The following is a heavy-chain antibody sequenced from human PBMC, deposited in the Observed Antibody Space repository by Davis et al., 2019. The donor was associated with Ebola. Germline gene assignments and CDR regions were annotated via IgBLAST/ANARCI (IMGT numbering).Heavy chain of an antibody. CDR2: VSHSEREK. J-gene: IGHJ4*02. CDR3: ARAVFHEVLDY. CDR1: GFTSRNYA. D-gene: IGHD3-3*01. V-gene: IGHV3-30*04. Sequence: PGGSLRLSCAASGFTSRNYAMHWVRQAPGTGLEWVAVVSHSEREKFYADSVKGRFTISRDNSENTLYLQMNSLTADETAVYYCARAVFHEVLDYWGQGTPVTVSS.